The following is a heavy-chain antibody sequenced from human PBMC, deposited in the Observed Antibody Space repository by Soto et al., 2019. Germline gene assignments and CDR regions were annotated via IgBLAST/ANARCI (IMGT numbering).Heavy chain of an antibody. Sequence: PSETLSLTCTVSGVSISSGGYYWSWIRQHPGKGLEWIGYIYYSGSTYYNPSLKSRVTISVDTSKNQFSLKLSSVTAADTAVYYCARDLGDYVPNWFDPWGQGTLVTVSS. CDR2: IYYSGST. CDR1: GVSISSGGYY. CDR3: ARDLGDYVPNWFDP. D-gene: IGHD4-17*01. V-gene: IGHV4-31*03. J-gene: IGHJ5*02.